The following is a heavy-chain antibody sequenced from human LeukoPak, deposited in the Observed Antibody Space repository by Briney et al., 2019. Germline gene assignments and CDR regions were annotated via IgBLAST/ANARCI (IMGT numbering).Heavy chain of an antibody. CDR1: GFTFSNYP. J-gene: IGHJ4*02. D-gene: IGHD1-20*01. CDR2: ISGNGGST. CDR3: ARETYNWNDEWS. Sequence: PGGSLRLSCAASGFTFSNYPMHWVRQGPGKGLEYVSAISGNGGSTYYANSVKGRFTISRDNSKNTLYLQMDSLRTEDMALYYCARETYNWNDEWSWGQGTLVTVSS. V-gene: IGHV3-64*01.